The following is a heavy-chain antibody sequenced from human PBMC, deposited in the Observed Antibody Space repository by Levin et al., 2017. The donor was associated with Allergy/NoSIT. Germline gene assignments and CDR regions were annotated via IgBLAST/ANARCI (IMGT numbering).Heavy chain of an antibody. CDR3: VRDRADYSAATYYTHFDY. CDR1: GFTFSSYW. D-gene: IGHD3-10*01. Sequence: GGSLRLSCAASGFTFSSYWMHWVRQVPGKGLVWVSRINGDESRTSYADSVKGRFTISRDNAKNTLYLQMNSLRAEDTAVYYCVRDRADYSAATYYTHFDYWGRGTLVTVSS. V-gene: IGHV3-74*01. J-gene: IGHJ4*02. CDR2: INGDESRT.